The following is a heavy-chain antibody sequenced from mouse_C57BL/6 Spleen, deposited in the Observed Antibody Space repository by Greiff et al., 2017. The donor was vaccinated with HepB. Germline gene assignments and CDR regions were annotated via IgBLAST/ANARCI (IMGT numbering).Heavy chain of an antibody. CDR1: GYSITSGYY. CDR3: ARAPYYYLYYFDY. D-gene: IGHD1-1*01. CDR2: ISYDGSN. Sequence: DVQLQESGPGLVKPSQSLSLTCSVTGYSITSGYYWNWIRQFPGNKLEWMGYISYDGSNNYNPSLKNRISITRDTSKNQFFLKLNSVTTEDTATYYCARAPYYYLYYFDYWGQGTTLTVSS. J-gene: IGHJ2*01. V-gene: IGHV3-6*01.